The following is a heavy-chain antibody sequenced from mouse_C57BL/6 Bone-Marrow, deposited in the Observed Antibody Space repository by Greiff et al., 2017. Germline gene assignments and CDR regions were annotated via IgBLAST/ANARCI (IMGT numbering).Heavy chain of an antibody. D-gene: IGHD2-4*01. CDR2: ISSGGSYT. V-gene: IGHV5-6*01. Sequence: VQLKESGGDLVKPGGSLKLSCAASGFTFSSYGMSWVRQTPDKRLEWVATISSGGSYTYYPDSVKGRFTISRDNAKNTLYLQMSSLKSEDTAMYYCARGDYDYPLFAYWGQGTLVTVSA. CDR1: GFTFSSYG. CDR3: ARGDYDYPLFAY. J-gene: IGHJ3*01.